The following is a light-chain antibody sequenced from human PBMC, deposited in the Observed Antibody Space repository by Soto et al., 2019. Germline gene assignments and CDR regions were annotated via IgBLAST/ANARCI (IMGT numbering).Light chain of an antibody. CDR3: QQYNNWPPGT. CDR2: GAS. V-gene: IGKV3-20*01. Sequence: EIVLTQSPGTLSLSPCERATLSFSASQSVSSSYLAWYQQKPGQAPRLLIYGASSRATGIPDRFSGSGSGTDFTLTISRLEPEDFAVYYCQQYNNWPPGTFGQGTKVDI. J-gene: IGKJ1*01. CDR1: QSVSSSY.